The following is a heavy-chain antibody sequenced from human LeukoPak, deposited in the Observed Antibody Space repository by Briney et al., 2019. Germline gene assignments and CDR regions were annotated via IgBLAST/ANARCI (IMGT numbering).Heavy chain of an antibody. CDR1: GFIISNYW. CDR2: IKEDGSEK. CDR3: ARHLSGSYWDYFDY. Sequence: PGGSLRLSCASSGFIISNYWVSWVRQAPGKGLEWVANIKEDGSEKYYVDSVKGRFTISRDNAKNSLSLQMNSLRAEDTAVYYCARHLSGSYWDYFDYWGQGILVTVSS. D-gene: IGHD1-26*01. J-gene: IGHJ4*02. V-gene: IGHV3-7*04.